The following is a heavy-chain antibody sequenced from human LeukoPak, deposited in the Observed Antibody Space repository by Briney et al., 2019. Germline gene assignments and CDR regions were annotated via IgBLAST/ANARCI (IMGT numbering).Heavy chain of an antibody. CDR2: IYYSGST. CDR3: ARLATLSTVAARGRTWFDA. J-gene: IGHJ5*02. D-gene: IGHD6-25*01. CDR1: GDSISSDY. Sequence: SETLSLTCNLSGDSISSDYWSWIRQPPGKGLEWIGHIYYSGSTNYNPSLKSRVTISVDASTNHFSLKVNSVTAADTAVYYCARLATLSTVAARGRTWFDAWGQGTLVTVSS. V-gene: IGHV4-59*01.